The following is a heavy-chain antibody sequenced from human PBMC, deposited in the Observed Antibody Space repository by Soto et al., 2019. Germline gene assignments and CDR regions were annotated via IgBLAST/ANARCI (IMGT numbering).Heavy chain of an antibody. D-gene: IGHD3-3*01. CDR2: IYPSASHT. Sequence: VESLNVSSKAPAYDVSTHWIGRIRHMPAKGLQWIAIIYPSASHTKYRPSFQGHLTISVDKSISTAYLQWSGLQASDSAKYYCARLFRDAGFCDYFDYWAPGTLGTVSS. J-gene: IGHJ4*02. CDR3: ARLFRDAGFCDYFDY. CDR1: AYDVSTHW. V-gene: IGHV5-51*01.